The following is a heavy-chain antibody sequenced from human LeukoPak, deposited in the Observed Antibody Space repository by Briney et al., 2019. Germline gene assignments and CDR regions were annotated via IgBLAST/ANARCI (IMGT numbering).Heavy chain of an antibody. CDR3: ARDWVYKIDY. V-gene: IGHV3-74*01. J-gene: IGHJ4*02. Sequence: GGSLRLSCETAGFTFSSYVMHWVRRTPGKGLVWVSRISHDGFISYADSVKGRFTISRDNAKNTLILQMNSLRAEDAAVYYCARDWVYKIDYWGRGTLVTVSS. CDR1: GFTFSSYV. D-gene: IGHD5-24*01. CDR2: ISHDGFI.